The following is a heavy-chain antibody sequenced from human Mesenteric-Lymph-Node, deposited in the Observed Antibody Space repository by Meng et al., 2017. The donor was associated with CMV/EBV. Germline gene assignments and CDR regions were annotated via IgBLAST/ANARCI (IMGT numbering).Heavy chain of an antibody. V-gene: IGHV4-39*07. CDR3: ATQEYSRHDI. J-gene: IGHJ3*02. CDR2: RTYSGTA. D-gene: IGHD6-6*01. Sequence: SETLSLTCTVSGGSIVASDYYWGWIRQPPGEGLEWIGSRTYSGTAYSTASLKSRVAISIDTRNNHYSLTLSSVTAADTATYYCATQEYSRHDIWGQGTMVTVSS. CDR1: GGSIVASDYY.